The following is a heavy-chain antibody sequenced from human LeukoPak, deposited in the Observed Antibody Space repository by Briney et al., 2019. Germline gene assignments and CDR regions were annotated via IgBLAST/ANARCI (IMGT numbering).Heavy chain of an antibody. CDR3: ARVAVVTNYYYYYYMDV. D-gene: IGHD4-23*01. CDR2: ISGGDGTT. Sequence: GGSLRLSCAASGFTFSSYGMTWVRQAPGKGLEWVSSISGGDGTTYYADSVKGRFTISRDNSKNTLYLQMNNLRAEDTAVYYCARVAVVTNYYYYYYMDVWGKGTTVTVSS. J-gene: IGHJ6*03. CDR1: GFTFSSYG. V-gene: IGHV3-23*01.